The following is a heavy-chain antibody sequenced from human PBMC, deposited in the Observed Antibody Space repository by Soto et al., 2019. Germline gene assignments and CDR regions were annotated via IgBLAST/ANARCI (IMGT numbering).Heavy chain of an antibody. J-gene: IGHJ4*02. V-gene: IGHV4-31*03. CDR2: IYYSGST. D-gene: IGHD6-13*01. CDR1: GGSISSGGYY. Sequence: PSETLSLTCTVSGGSISSGGYYWSWIRQHPGKGLEWIGYIYYSGSTYYNQSLKSRVTISVDTSKNQFSLKLSSVTAADTAVYYCARVAPNGSSWFGLFDYWGQGTLVTVSS. CDR3: ARVAPNGSSWFGLFDY.